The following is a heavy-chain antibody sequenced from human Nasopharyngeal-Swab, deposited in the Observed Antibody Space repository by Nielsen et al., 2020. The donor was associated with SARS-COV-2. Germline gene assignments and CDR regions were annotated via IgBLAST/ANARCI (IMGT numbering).Heavy chain of an antibody. CDR3: ARDNRGLLWFGELPQYYYYGMDV. CDR1: GFTFSSYG. CDR2: IWYDGSNK. V-gene: IGHV3-33*01. J-gene: IGHJ6*02. D-gene: IGHD3-10*01. Sequence: GGSLRLSCAASGFTFSSYGMHWVRQAPGKGLEWVAVIWYDGSNKYYADSVKGRFTISRDNSKNPLYLQMNSLRAEDTAVYYCARDNRGLLWFGELPQYYYYGMDVWGQGTTVTVSS.